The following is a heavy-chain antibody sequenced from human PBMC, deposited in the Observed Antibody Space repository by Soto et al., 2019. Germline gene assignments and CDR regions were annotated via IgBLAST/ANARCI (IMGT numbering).Heavy chain of an antibody. CDR3: ARREQWLENFDY. J-gene: IGHJ4*02. V-gene: IGHV1-2*02. Sequence: QVQLVQSGAEVKKPGASVKVSCKTSGYTFTGYYIHWIRQAPGQGLEWMGWINPNSGDTNYSQDFQGRVTMTSDTSFTTAYVELTILRSDDTAVYYCARREQWLENFDYWGQGTLVTVSS. CDR2: INPNSGDT. CDR1: GYTFTGYY. D-gene: IGHD6-19*01.